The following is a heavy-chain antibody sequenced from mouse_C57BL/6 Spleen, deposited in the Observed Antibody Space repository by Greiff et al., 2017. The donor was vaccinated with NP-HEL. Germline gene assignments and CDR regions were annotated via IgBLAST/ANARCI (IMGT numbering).Heavy chain of an antibody. D-gene: IGHD2-1*01. Sequence: VQGVESGPELVKPGASVKISCKASGYAFSSSWMNWVKQRPGKGLEWIGRIYPGDGDTNYNGKFKGKATLTADKSSSTAYMQLSSLTSEDSAVYFCARSDGNFYYWGQGTTLTVSS. J-gene: IGHJ2*01. CDR2: IYPGDGDT. V-gene: IGHV1-82*01. CDR1: GYAFSSSW. CDR3: ARSDGNFYY.